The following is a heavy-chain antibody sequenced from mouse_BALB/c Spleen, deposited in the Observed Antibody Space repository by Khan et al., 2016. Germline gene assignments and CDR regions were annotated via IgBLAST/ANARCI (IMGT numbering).Heavy chain of an antibody. D-gene: IGHD1-1*01. CDR1: GFDFSRYW. Sequence: EVKLLESGGGLVQPGGSLKLSCAASGFDFSRYWMSLVRQAPGKGLEWIGEINPDSSTINYMPSLKDKFIISRDNAKNTLYLQMSKVRSEDTALYYCARRGYYFSMDYWGQGTSVTVSS. CDR2: INPDSSTI. J-gene: IGHJ4*01. V-gene: IGHV4-1*02. CDR3: ARRGYYFSMDY.